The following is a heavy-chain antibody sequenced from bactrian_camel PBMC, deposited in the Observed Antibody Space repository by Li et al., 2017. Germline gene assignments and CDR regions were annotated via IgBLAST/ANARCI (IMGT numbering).Heavy chain of an antibody. Sequence: VQLVESGGGLVQPGGSLRLSCAASGFIFADYDMGWIRQAPGKEREGFACIEDDGRTSYADSVEGRFTVFKGNAGKTLYLQMNSLKPEDTGIYYCAADTSDSGGYCYYHERYETTFRYWGQGTQVTVS. D-gene: IGHD2*01. CDR1: GFIFADYD. CDR2: IEDDGRT. CDR3: AADTSDSGGYCYYHERYETTFRY. V-gene: IGHV3S61*01. J-gene: IGHJ6*01.